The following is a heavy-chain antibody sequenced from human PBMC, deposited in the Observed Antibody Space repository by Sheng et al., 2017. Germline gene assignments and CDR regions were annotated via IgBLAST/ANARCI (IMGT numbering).Heavy chain of an antibody. Sequence: QVQLVESGGGVVQPGRSLRLSCAASGFTFSSYAMHWVRQAPGKGLEWVAVISYDGSNKYYADSVKGRFTISRNNSKNTLYLQMNSLRAEDTAVYYCARPSVGYEGLGFAFDIWGQGTMVTVSS. CDR2: ISYDGSNK. CDR3: ARPSVGYEGLGFAFDI. D-gene: IGHD5-12*01. J-gene: IGHJ3*02. CDR1: GFTFSSYA. V-gene: IGHV3-30*04.